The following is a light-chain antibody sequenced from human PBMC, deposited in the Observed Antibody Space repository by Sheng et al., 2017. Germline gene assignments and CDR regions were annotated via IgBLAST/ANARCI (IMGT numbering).Light chain of an antibody. J-gene: IGLJ3*02. CDR2: DDR. CDR3: QVWDSSADPV. V-gene: IGLV3-21*02. CDR1: NIGSES. Sequence: SYVLTQPPSVSVAPGQTATITCGGNNIGSESVHWYQQRPGQAPVLVVYDDRDRPSGIPERFSGSNSGNTATLTISRVEAGDEADYYCQVWDSSADPVFGGGTKLTVL.